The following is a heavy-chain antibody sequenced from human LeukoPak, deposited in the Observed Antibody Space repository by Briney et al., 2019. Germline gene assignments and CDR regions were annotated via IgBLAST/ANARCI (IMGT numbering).Heavy chain of an antibody. CDR1: GGSISSYY. CDR2: IHTGGST. D-gene: IGHD3-10*01. CDR3: ARDTYYYGSGSYRLDY. Sequence: PSETLSLTCTVSGGSISSYYWSWIRQPAGKGLEWIGRIHTGGSTNYNPSLKSRVTMSVDTSKNQFSLKLSSVTAADTAVYYCARDTYYYGSGSYRLDYWGQGTLVTVSS. V-gene: IGHV4-4*07. J-gene: IGHJ4*02.